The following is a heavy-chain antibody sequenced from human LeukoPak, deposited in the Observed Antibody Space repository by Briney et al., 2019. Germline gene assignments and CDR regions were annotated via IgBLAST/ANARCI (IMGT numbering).Heavy chain of an antibody. Sequence: ASVKVSCKASGYTFTSYYMHWVRQAPGQGLEWMGGFDPEDGETIYAQKFQGRVTMTTDTSTSTAYMELRSLRSDDTAVYYCARATSPDYWGQGTLVTVSS. J-gene: IGHJ4*02. V-gene: IGHV1-46*01. CDR2: FDPEDGET. D-gene: IGHD4-11*01. CDR3: ARATSPDY. CDR1: GYTFTSYY.